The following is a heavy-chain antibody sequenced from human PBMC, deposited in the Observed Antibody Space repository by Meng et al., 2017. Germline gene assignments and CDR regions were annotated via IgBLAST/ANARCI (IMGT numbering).Heavy chain of an antibody. Sequence: EVQLAETGGGLIQPWGSLKPSCTASGFSVTTSYMSWVRQAPGKGLEWVSVIYSGGSTYYADSVKGRFSISRDNSKNTLYLQMNSLRAEDTAVYFCARDSSSGWYHNYWGQGTLVTVSS. CDR2: IYSGGST. V-gene: IGHV3-53*02. D-gene: IGHD6-19*01. CDR1: GFSVTTSY. CDR3: ARDSSSGWYHNY. J-gene: IGHJ4*02.